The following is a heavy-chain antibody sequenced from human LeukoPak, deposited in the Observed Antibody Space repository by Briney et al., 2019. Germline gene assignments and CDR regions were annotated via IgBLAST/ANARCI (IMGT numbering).Heavy chain of an antibody. J-gene: IGHJ4*02. CDR2: IYYSGST. V-gene: IGHV4-31*03. D-gene: IGHD3-3*02. Sequence: SETLSLTCTVSGGSISSGGYYWRWIRQHPGKGLEWIGYIYYSGSTYYNPSLKSRVTISGDTSKNQFSLKLSSVTAADTAVYYCARGRFLLAYWGRGTLVTVSS. CDR1: GGSISSGGYY. CDR3: ARGRFLLAY.